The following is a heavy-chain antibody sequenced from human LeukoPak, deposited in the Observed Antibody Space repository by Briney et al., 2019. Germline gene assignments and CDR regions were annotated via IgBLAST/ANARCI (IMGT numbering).Heavy chain of an antibody. Sequence: ASVKVSCKASGYTFTGYYMHWVRQAPGQGLEWMGWINPNSGGTNYAQKFQGRVTMTRDTSISTAYMELSRLRSDDTAVYYCARAPYYYGSGSQTGDDWFDPWSQGTLVTVSS. J-gene: IGHJ5*02. D-gene: IGHD3-10*01. V-gene: IGHV1-2*02. CDR3: ARAPYYYGSGSQTGDDWFDP. CDR2: INPNSGGT. CDR1: GYTFTGYY.